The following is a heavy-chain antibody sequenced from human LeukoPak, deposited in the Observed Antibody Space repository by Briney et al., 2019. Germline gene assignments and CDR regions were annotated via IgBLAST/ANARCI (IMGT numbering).Heavy chain of an antibody. CDR3: ARGGQGLDV. Sequence: SVKVSCKASGGTFTSYAISWERHAPGQGLEWMGGIIPIFGAANYAQKFQGRVTITTDESTSTAYMELSRLRSEDTAVYYCARGGQGLDVWGKGTTVTVSS. CDR1: GGTFTSYA. J-gene: IGHJ6*04. CDR2: IIPIFGAA. V-gene: IGHV1-69*05.